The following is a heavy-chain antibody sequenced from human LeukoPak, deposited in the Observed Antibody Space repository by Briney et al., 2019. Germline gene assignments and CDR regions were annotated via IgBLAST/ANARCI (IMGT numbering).Heavy chain of an antibody. Sequence: ASVKVSCKASGYTFTGYYMHWVRQAPGQGLEWMGWINPNSGGTNYAQKFQGRVTMTRDTPISTAYMELSRLRSDDTAVYYCARVRRAAITWFDPWGQGTLVTVSS. CDR3: ARVRRAAITWFDP. CDR2: INPNSGGT. V-gene: IGHV1-2*02. J-gene: IGHJ5*02. CDR1: GYTFTGYY. D-gene: IGHD2-2*01.